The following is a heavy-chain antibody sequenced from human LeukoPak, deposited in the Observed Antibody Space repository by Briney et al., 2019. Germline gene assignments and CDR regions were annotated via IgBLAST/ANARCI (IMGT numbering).Heavy chain of an antibody. J-gene: IGHJ4*02. V-gene: IGHV1-8*01. CDR1: GYTFTSYD. D-gene: IGHD2-21*02. Sequence: ASVKVSCKASGYTFTSYDINWVRQATGQGLEWMGWMNPNSGNTGYAQKFQGRVTMTRNTSISTAYMELSSLRSEDTAVYYCARADVVVTGMVDYWGQGTLVTASS. CDR2: MNPNSGNT. CDR3: ARADVVVTGMVDY.